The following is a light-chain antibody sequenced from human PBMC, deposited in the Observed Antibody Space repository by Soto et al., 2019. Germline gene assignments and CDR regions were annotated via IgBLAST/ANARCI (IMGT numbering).Light chain of an antibody. CDR2: EVS. Sequence: QSAVTQPPSASGSPGLSVTISCTGTSSDVGGYNYVSWYQQHPGKAPKLMIYEVSKRPSGVPDRFSGSKSGNTASLTVSGLQAEDEADYYCSSYAGSNNFGVFGTGTKLTVL. J-gene: IGLJ1*01. V-gene: IGLV2-8*01. CDR1: SSDVGGYNY. CDR3: SSYAGSNNFGV.